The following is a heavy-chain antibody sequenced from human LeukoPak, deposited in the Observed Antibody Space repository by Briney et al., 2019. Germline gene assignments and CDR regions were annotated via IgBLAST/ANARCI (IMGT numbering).Heavy chain of an antibody. J-gene: IGHJ4*02. D-gene: IGHD4-17*01. V-gene: IGHV1-69*05. CDR3: ARQHDYGALSLDY. CDR1: GYTFTGYY. CDR2: IIPIFGTT. Sequence: ASVKVSCKASGYTFTGYYMHWVRQAPGQGLEWMGRIIPIFGTTNYAQKFQGRVTITTDESTSTAYMELSSLRSEDTAVYYCARQHDYGALSLDYWGQGTLVTVSS.